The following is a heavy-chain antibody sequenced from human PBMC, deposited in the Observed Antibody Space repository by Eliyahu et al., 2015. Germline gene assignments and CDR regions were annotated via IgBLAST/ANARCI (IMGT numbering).Heavy chain of an antibody. CDR3: AKHAAGSGTYPDS. V-gene: IGHV3-23*01. D-gene: IGHD3-10*01. CDR2: IGGGGTAT. CDR1: GFIFRSYT. J-gene: IGHJ4*02. Sequence: EVQLLESGGDLVQPGGSLXLSCAASGFIFRSYTMTWVRQPPGKGLEWVSVIGGGGTATYYADSVKGRFTISRDNSKNTLYLQMNSLRGEDTAIYYCAKHAAGSGTYPDSWGQGTLVTVSS.